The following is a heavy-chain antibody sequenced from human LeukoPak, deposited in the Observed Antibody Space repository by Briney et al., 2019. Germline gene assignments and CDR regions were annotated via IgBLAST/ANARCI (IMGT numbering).Heavy chain of an antibody. J-gene: IGHJ4*02. Sequence: SETLSLTCTVSGGSTSSNSYYWGWIRQPPGKGLEWIGSSYYSGNTYYNPSLKSRVTLSIDTSKNQFSLKLSSVTAADTAVYFVARHPFMAPPGTSGNGGQETLATAS. CDR2: SYYSGNT. D-gene: IGHD3-10*01. CDR1: GGSTSSNSYY. CDR3: ARHPFMAPPGTSGN. V-gene: IGHV4-39*01.